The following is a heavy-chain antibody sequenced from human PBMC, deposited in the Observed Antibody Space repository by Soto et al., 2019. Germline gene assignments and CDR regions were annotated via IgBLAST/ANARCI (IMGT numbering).Heavy chain of an antibody. CDR2: INHTGGS. D-gene: IGHD2-2*01. CDR3: AREVGYYSATMRILYFDY. V-gene: IGHV4-34*01. J-gene: IGHJ4*01. CDR1: GGSFSGYY. Sequence: SETLSLTCAVSGGSFSGYYWGWVRQPPGKGLEWIGDINHTGGSNYNPSLKSRVMISVDAAKTQFSLNVTSVTAADTAVYYCAREVGYYSATMRILYFDYWGPGTLFPVSS.